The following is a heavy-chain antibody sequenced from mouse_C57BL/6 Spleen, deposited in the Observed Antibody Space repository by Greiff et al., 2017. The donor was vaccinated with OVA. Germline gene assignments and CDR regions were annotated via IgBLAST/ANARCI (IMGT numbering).Heavy chain of an antibody. D-gene: IGHD1-1*01. CDR3: ARSGHYYGSSDY. CDR2: INPSTGGT. J-gene: IGHJ2*01. Sequence: EVQLQQSGPELVKPGASVKISCKASGYSFTGYYMNWVKQSPEKSLEWIGEINPSTGGTTYNQKFKAKATLTVDKSSSTAYMQLKSLTSEDSAVYYCARSGHYYGSSDYWGQGTILTVSS. CDR1: GYSFTGYY. V-gene: IGHV1-42*01.